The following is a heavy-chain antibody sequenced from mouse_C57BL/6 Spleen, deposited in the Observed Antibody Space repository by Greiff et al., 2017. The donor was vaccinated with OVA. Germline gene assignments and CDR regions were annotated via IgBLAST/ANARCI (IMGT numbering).Heavy chain of an antibody. CDR2: ILPGSGST. Sequence: QVQLQQSGAELLKPGASVKLSCKATGYTFTGYWIEWVKQRPGHGLEWIGEILPGSGSTNYNEKFKGKATFTADTSSNTAYMQLSSLTTEDSAIYYCAQGPYYYGSSYGYFEVWGTGTTVTVSS. D-gene: IGHD1-1*01. V-gene: IGHV1-9*01. CDR3: AQGPYYYGSSYGYFEV. CDR1: GYTFTGYW. J-gene: IGHJ1*03.